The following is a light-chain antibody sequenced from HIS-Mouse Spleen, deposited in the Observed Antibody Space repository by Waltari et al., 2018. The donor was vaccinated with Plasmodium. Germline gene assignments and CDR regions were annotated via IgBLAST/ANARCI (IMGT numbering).Light chain of an antibody. CDR1: QSVSSN. V-gene: IGKV3-15*01. J-gene: IGKJ3*01. CDR2: GAS. Sequence: EIVMTHSPPTLSVSPGERATLSCRASQSVSSNLAWYQQKPGQAPRLLIYGASTRATGIPARFSGRGSGTEFTLTISSLQSEDFAVYYCQQYNNWSFTFGPGTKVDIK. CDR3: QQYNNWSFT.